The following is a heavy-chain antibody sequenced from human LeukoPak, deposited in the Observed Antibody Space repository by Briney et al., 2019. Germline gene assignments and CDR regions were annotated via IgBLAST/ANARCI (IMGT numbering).Heavy chain of an antibody. J-gene: IGHJ4*02. D-gene: IGHD6-19*01. CDR1: GFTFSSYS. V-gene: IGHV3-21*01. CDR3: ARASAGWLSDY. Sequence: GGSLRLSCAASGFTFSSYSMNWVRQAPGKGLEWVSSISSSSSYIYYADSVKGRFTISRDNAKNSLYLQMNSLRAEDTAVYYCARASAGWLSDYWAREPWSPSPQ. CDR2: ISSSSSYI.